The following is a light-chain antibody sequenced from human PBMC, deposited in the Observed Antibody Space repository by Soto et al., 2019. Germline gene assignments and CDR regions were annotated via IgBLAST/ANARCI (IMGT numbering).Light chain of an antibody. CDR1: QSINGW. Sequence: DIQLTQSPSTLSASVGDRVTITCRASQSINGWLAWYQQKPGQAPNLLIYKASTLESGVPSRFSGSGSGTDFTLKISRVEAEDVGVYYCMQSIQLPPTFGGGTKVDIK. CDR2: KAS. J-gene: IGKJ4*01. V-gene: IGKV1-5*03. CDR3: MQSIQLPPT.